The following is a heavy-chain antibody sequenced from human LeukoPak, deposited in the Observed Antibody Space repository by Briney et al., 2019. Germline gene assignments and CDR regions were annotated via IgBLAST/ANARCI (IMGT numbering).Heavy chain of an antibody. D-gene: IGHD6-19*01. Sequence: PSETLSLTCTASGGSISSYYWSWIRQPPGKGLEWIGYIHYSGSTAYNPSLKSRVTISLDTSKDQYSLKLTSVTAADTAVYYCARQISYASAWPTIWGQGTMVTVSS. J-gene: IGHJ3*02. CDR1: GGSISSYY. CDR2: IHYSGST. CDR3: ARQISYASAWPTI. V-gene: IGHV4-59*08.